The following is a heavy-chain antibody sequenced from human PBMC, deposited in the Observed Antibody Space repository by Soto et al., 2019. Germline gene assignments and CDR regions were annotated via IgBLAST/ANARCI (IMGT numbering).Heavy chain of an antibody. D-gene: IGHD6-19*01. CDR2: IDPSDSYT. CDR1: GYSFTSYW. J-gene: IGHJ5*02. Sequence: RGESLKISCKGSGYSFTSYWISWVRQMPGKGLEWMGRIDPSDSYTNYSPSFQGHVTISADKSISTAYLQWSSLKASDTAMYYCARSPTLAVAGTGYNCFDPWGQGTLVTVSS. V-gene: IGHV5-10-1*01. CDR3: ARSPTLAVAGTGYNCFDP.